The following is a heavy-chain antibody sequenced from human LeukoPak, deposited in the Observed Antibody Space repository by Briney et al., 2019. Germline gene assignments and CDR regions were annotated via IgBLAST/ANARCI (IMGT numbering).Heavy chain of an antibody. CDR3: ARTYGDYARGRISYYMDV. D-gene: IGHD4-17*01. CDR2: INSDGSST. J-gene: IGHJ6*03. CDR1: GFTFDDYG. Sequence: GSLRLSCAASGFTFDDYGMSWVRQAPGKGLVWVSRINSDGSSTSYADSVKGRFTISRDNAKNTLYLQMNSLRAEDTAVYYCARTYGDYARGRISYYMDVWGKGTTVTISS. V-gene: IGHV3-74*01.